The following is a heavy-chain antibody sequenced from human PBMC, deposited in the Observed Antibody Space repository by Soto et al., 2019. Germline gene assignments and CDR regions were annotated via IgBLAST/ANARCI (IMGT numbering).Heavy chain of an antibody. J-gene: IGHJ4*02. V-gene: IGHV1-18*04. D-gene: IGHD5-12*01. CDR2: SSGYNGNF. Sequence: ASVNVSCKASGYSLNSYGVAWGRQPPGQGLEWMGWSSGYNGNFMYTDKAEERGTMTTDTSTRTAYMVMRSPGTDDEAAEYFGREVGIVATPGVDYWGQGTLVTVSS. CDR3: GREVGIVATPGVDY. CDR1: GYSLNSYG.